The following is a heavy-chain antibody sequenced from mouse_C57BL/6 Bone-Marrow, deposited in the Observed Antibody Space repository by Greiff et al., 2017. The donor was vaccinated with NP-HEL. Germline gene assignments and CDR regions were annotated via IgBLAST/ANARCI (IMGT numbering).Heavy chain of an antibody. D-gene: IGHD1-1*01. CDR3: ARITTVPNYFDY. V-gene: IGHV1-80*01. CDR1: GYAFSSYW. CDR2: IYPGDGDT. Sequence: QVHVKQSGAELVKPGASVKISCKASGYAFSSYWMNWVKQRPGKGLEWIGQIYPGDGDTNYNGKFKGKATLTADKSSSTAYMQLSSLTSEDSAIYFCARITTVPNYFDYWGQGTTLTVSS. J-gene: IGHJ2*01.